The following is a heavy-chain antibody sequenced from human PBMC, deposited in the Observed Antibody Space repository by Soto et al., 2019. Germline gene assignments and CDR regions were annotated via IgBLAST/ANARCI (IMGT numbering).Heavy chain of an antibody. Sequence: ASVKVSCKASGYTFTSYDINWVRQATGQGLEWMGWMNPNSGNTGYAQKFQGRVTMTRNTSISTAYMELSSLRSEDTAVYCCARGVAARDCYDYYGMDVWGQGTTVTVSS. CDR1: GYTFTSYD. CDR2: MNPNSGNT. V-gene: IGHV1-8*01. CDR3: ARGVAARDCYDYYGMDV. J-gene: IGHJ6*02. D-gene: IGHD6-6*01.